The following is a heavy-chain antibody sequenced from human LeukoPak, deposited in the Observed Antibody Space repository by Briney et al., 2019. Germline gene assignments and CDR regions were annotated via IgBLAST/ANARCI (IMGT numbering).Heavy chain of an antibody. D-gene: IGHD6-6*01. CDR1: GFTFSSYW. CDR2: IKQDGSEK. CDR3: ASESGYSSSWYMDV. J-gene: IGHJ6*03. V-gene: IGHV3-7*01. Sequence: GGSLRLSCAASGFTFSSYWMSWVRQAPGKGLEWVANIKQDGSEKYYVDSVKGRFTISRDNAKNSLYLQMNSLRAEDTAVYYCASESGYSSSWYMDVWGKGTTVTVSS.